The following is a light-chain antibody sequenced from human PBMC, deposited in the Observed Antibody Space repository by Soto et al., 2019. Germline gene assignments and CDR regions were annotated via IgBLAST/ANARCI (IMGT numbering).Light chain of an antibody. CDR2: WAS. CDR1: QSVSYTSGGKNY. Sequence: DIVMTQSPDSLDVSLGERATINCKSSQSVSYTSGGKNYLAWYQQKPGQPPQLLISWASTRESGVPDRFSGSGSGTDFALTISSLQAEDVAVYYCQQYYSNSYTFGQGTTLEIK. CDR3: QQYYSNSYT. V-gene: IGKV4-1*01. J-gene: IGKJ2*01.